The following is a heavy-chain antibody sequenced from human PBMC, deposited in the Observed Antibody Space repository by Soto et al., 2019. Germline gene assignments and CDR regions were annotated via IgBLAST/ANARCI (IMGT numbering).Heavy chain of an antibody. Sequence: SDTLSLTCTVSGGSLSSYYWSWIRQPPGKGLEWIGYIYYSGSTNYNPSLKSRVTISVDTSKNQFSLKLSSVTAADTAVYYCAREVAVELIDYWGQGTLVTVSS. CDR3: AREVAVELIDY. CDR2: IYYSGST. V-gene: IGHV4-59*01. CDR1: GGSLSSYY. J-gene: IGHJ4*02. D-gene: IGHD6-19*01.